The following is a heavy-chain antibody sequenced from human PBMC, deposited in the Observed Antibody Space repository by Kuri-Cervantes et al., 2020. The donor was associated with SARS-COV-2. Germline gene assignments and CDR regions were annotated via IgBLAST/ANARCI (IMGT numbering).Heavy chain of an antibody. D-gene: IGHD3-3*01. J-gene: IGHJ3*02. CDR1: SGSISSGYY. Sequence: GSLRLSCTVSSGSISSGYYWGWIRQPPGKGLEWIGSIYHRGGTYYNPSLKGRVTISVDTSKNQFSLKLSSVTAADTAVYYCARADDFWSGHDAFDIWGQGTMVTVSS. CDR2: IYHRGGT. V-gene: IGHV4-38-2*02. CDR3: ARADDFWSGHDAFDI.